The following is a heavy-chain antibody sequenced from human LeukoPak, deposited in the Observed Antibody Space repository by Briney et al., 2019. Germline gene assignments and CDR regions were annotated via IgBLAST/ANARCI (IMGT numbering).Heavy chain of an antibody. Sequence: ASVKVSCKVSGYTLTELSMHWVRQAPGKGLEWMGGFDPEDGETICAQKFQGRVTMTEDTSTDTAYMELSSLRSEDTAVYYCATVVVATFRDYYFDYWGQGTLVTVSS. CDR1: GYTLTELS. CDR2: FDPEDGET. CDR3: ATVVVATFRDYYFDY. V-gene: IGHV1-24*01. J-gene: IGHJ4*02. D-gene: IGHD2-2*01.